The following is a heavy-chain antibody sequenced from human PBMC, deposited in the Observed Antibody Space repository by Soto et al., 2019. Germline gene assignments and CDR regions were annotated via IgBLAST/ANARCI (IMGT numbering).Heavy chain of an antibody. D-gene: IGHD6-13*01. J-gene: IGHJ6*03. CDR1: GGSISPYY. CDR3: ARKGAAASYAHYYMDV. V-gene: IGHV4-59*01. CDR2: VYYSGNT. Sequence: SETLSLTCTVSGGSISPYYWSWIRQPPGKGLEWIGYVYYSGNTNYNPSLESRVTISVDTSRNRFPLNLTSTTAADTAVYYCARKGAAASYAHYYMDVWGRGTAVTVSS.